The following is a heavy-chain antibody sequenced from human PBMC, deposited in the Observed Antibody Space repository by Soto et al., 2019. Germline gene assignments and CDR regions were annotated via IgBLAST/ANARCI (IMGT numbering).Heavy chain of an antibody. CDR2: INDTGRTI. Sequence: PGGSLRLSCVASGVDFRCSYMNWVRQAPGKGLEWISYINDTGRTIHYADCVRVPIVISRDNSKDSLYLQMNDLRPDDTAVYYCAGFKEGNILGLRLLDPLGQGTRVTVSS. D-gene: IGHD4-4*01. J-gene: IGHJ5*02. CDR3: AGFKEGNILGLRLLDP. V-gene: IGHV3-11*01. CDR1: GVDFRCSY.